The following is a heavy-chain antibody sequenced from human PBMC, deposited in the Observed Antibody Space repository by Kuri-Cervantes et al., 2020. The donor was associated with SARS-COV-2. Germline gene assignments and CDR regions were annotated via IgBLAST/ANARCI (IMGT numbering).Heavy chain of an antibody. CDR1: GGSISSGSYY. J-gene: IGHJ4*02. V-gene: IGHV4-61*09. D-gene: IGHD1-1*01. CDR2: IYTSGST. CDR3: ARLEV. Sequence: SCTVSGGSISSGSYYWSWIRQPAGKGLEWIGYIYTSGSTNYNPSLKSRVTISVDTSKNQYSLKLTSVTAADTAVYYCARLEVWGPGTLVTVSS.